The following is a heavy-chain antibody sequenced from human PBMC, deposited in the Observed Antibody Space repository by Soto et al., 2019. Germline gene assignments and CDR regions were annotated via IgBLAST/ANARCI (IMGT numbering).Heavy chain of an antibody. J-gene: IGHJ3*02. D-gene: IGHD3-9*01. V-gene: IGHV1-24*01. CDR3: ATDIRDILTGYYSKEYDAFDI. CDR2: FDPEDGET. Sequence: ASVKVSCKVSGYTLTELSMHWVRQAPGKGLEWMGGFDPEDGETIYAQKFQGRVTMTEDTSTDTAYMELSSLRSEDTAVYYCATDIRDILTGYYSKEYDAFDIWGQGTMVTVAS. CDR1: GYTLTELS.